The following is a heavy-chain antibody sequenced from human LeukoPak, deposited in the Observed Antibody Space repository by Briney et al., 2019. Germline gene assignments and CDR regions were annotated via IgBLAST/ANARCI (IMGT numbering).Heavy chain of an antibody. V-gene: IGHV3-11*01. CDR3: ARDSDSSGYSYYYYGMDV. CDR2: ISSSGSTI. Sequence: GGSLRLSCAASRFTFSDDYMSWIRQAPGKGLEWVSYISSSGSTIYYADSVKGRFTISRDNARNSLYLQMNSLRAEDTAVYYCARDSDSSGYSYYYYGMDVWGQGTTVTVSS. D-gene: IGHD3-22*01. CDR1: RFTFSDDY. J-gene: IGHJ6*02.